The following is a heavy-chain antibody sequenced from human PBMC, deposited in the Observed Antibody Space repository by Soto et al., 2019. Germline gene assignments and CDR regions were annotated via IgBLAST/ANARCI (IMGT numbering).Heavy chain of an antibody. V-gene: IGHV3-15*01. CDR2: IKSKTDGGTT. Sequence: EVQLVESEGGLVKPGGSLRLSCADSGFTISNAWMSWVHQAPGKGLDWVGRIKSKTDGGTTDYAAPVKGRFTISRDDSKNTLYLQMNSLKTEDTAVYYCTTTVMYSGYDSVFDYWGQGTLVTVSS. CDR1: GFTISNAW. J-gene: IGHJ4*02. D-gene: IGHD5-12*01. CDR3: TTTVMYSGYDSVFDY.